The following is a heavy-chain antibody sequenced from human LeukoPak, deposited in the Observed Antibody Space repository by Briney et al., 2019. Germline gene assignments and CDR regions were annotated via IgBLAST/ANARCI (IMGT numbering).Heavy chain of an antibody. J-gene: IGHJ4*02. CDR2: INQDESEK. CDR3: AKSGGTSARNFDWT. V-gene: IGHV3-7*03. CDR1: GFTFSDYY. D-gene: IGHD3-9*01. Sequence: GGSLRLSCAASGFTFSDYYMSWIRQAPGKGLEWVADINQDESEKSYVDSVRGRFTISRDNSKNTLYLQMNSLRAEDTAVYYCAKSGGTSARNFDWTWGQGILVTVSS.